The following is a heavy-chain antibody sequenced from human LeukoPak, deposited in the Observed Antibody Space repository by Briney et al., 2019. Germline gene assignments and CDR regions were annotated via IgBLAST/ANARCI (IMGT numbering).Heavy chain of an antibody. J-gene: IGHJ4*02. Sequence: SETLSLTCTVSGGSISSYYWSWIRQPPGKGLEGIGYIYYSGSTNYNPSLKSRVTISVDTSKNQFSLKLGSVTAADTAVYYCARAYYDMGTNFDYWGQGTLVTVSS. D-gene: IGHD3-22*01. V-gene: IGHV4-59*01. CDR1: GGSISSYY. CDR3: ARAYYDMGTNFDY. CDR2: IYYSGST.